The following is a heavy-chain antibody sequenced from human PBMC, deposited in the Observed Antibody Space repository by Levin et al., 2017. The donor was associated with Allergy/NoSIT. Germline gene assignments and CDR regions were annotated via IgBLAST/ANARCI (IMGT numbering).Heavy chain of an antibody. V-gene: IGHV4-59*01. Sequence: SETLSLTCTVSGGSISNNYWSWIRRPPGKVLEWIGYIYYNGNTNYNPSLKSRFAISVDTSNNQFSLKLNSVTAADTAVYFCARGYYDSSGYSSPFDYWGQGILVTVSS. CDR3: ARGYYDSSGYSSPFDY. D-gene: IGHD3-22*01. J-gene: IGHJ4*02. CDR1: GGSISNNY. CDR2: IYYNGNT.